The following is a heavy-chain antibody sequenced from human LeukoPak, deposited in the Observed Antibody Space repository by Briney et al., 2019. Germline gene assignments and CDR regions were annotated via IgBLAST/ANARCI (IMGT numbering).Heavy chain of an antibody. CDR2: ISYDGSNK. D-gene: IGHD3-16*02. V-gene: IGHV3-30*18. Sequence: PGGSLRLSCAASGFTFSSYGMHWVRQAPGKGLEWVVAISYDGSNKYYADSVKGRFTISRDNSKNTLYLQMNSLRAEDTAVYYCAKDRGANSGYDYVWGSHRPRHQPEWGQGTLVTVSS. J-gene: IGHJ4*02. CDR1: GFTFSSYG. CDR3: AKDRGANSGYDYVWGSHRPRHQPE.